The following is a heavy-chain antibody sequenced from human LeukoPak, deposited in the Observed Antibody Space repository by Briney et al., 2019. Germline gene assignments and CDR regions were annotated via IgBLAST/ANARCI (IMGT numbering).Heavy chain of an antibody. CDR3: ARHVYGDYDN. Sequence: SETLSLTCTVSGYSISSGTYYWTWIRQPAGKGLEWIGRISTSGSTNYNPSLKSRVTISVDTSKNQFSLKLSSVTAADTAVYYCARHVYGDYDNWGQGTLVTVSS. D-gene: IGHD4-17*01. V-gene: IGHV4-61*02. J-gene: IGHJ4*02. CDR2: ISTSGST. CDR1: GYSISSGTYY.